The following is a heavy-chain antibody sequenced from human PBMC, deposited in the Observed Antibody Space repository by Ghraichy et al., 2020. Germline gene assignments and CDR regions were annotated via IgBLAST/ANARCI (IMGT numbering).Heavy chain of an antibody. CDR1: GGSFSGYY. CDR3: AREGLSTFWSGYYLNWFDP. CDR2: INHSGST. V-gene: IGHV4-34*01. J-gene: IGHJ5*02. Sequence: SETLSLTCAVYGGSFSGYYWSWIRQPPGKGLEWIGEINHSGSTNYNPSLKSRVTISVDTSKNQFSLKLSSVTAADTAVYYCAREGLSTFWSGYYLNWFDPWGQGTLVTVSS. D-gene: IGHD3-3*01.